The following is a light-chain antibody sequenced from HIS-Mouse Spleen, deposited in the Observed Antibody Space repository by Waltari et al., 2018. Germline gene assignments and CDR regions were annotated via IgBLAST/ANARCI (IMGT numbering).Light chain of an antibody. Sequence: QSALTQPASVSGSPGQSIALSCPGTSTHVVVYYYASWYQQHPGKAPKLMIYDVSNRPSGVSNRFSGSKSGNTASLTISGLQAEDEADYYCSSYTSSSTRVFGGGTKLTVL. CDR2: DVS. V-gene: IGLV2-14*03. J-gene: IGLJ3*02. CDR3: SSYTSSSTRV. CDR1: STHVVVYYY.